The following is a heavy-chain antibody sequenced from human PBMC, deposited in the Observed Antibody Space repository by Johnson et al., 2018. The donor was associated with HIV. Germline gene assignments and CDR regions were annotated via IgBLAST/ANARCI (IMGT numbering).Heavy chain of an antibody. J-gene: IGHJ3*02. CDR1: GFSFDDYG. V-gene: IGHV3-20*04. D-gene: IGHD7-27*01. Sequence: VHLVESGGGVVRPGGSLRLSCEGPGFSFDDYGMTWVRQAPGTGLEWLFGVNWNGASTNYVDSVKGRFSISRDNVKNSLYLQMDSLRDEDTAFYYCARDPSTQDSRLIGDFGAFDIWGQGTMVIVSS. CDR2: VNWNGAST. CDR3: ARDPSTQDSRLIGDFGAFDI.